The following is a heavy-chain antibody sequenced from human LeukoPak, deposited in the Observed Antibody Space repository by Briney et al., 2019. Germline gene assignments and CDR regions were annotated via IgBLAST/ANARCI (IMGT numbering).Heavy chain of an antibody. J-gene: IGHJ5*02. CDR3: ARAIVVVPAASTGWFDP. CDR1: GGSISSYY. CDR2: IYYSGST. Sequence: SETLSLTCTVSGGSISSYYWSWIRQPPGKGLEWIGYIYYSGSTNYNPSLKSRVTISVDTSKNQFSLKLSSVTAADTAVYYCARAIVVVPAASTGWFDPWGQGTLATVSS. D-gene: IGHD2-2*01. V-gene: IGHV4-59*01.